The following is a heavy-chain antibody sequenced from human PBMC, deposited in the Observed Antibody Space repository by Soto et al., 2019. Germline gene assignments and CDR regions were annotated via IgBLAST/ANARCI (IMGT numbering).Heavy chain of an antibody. Sequence: GGSLRLSCAASGFTFSSYAMSWVRQAPGKGLEWVSAISGSGGSTYYADSVKGRFTISRDNSKNTLYLQMNSLRAEDTAVYYCATVDGRCSSTSCYAGFAFDIWGQGTMVTVS. CDR1: GFTFSSYA. CDR2: ISGSGGST. D-gene: IGHD2-2*01. V-gene: IGHV3-23*01. J-gene: IGHJ3*02. CDR3: ATVDGRCSSTSCYAGFAFDI.